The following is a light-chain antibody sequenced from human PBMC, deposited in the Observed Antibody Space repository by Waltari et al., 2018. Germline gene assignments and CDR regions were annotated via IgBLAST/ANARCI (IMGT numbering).Light chain of an antibody. CDR3: SSYAGTYTLGL. J-gene: IGLJ2*01. Sequence: QSALTQPRSVSGSPGESVTITCTGTSSDLGADNFASWYQHHPGKGPKSLIYDVSGRPSGVPARFSGSKSGNTASLPISGLQAEDEADYFCSSYAGTYTLGLFGAGTTLTV. CDR1: SSDLGADNF. V-gene: IGLV2-11*01. CDR2: DVS.